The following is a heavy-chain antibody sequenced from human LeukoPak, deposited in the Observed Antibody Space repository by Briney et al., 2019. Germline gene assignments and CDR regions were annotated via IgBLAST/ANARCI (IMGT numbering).Heavy chain of an antibody. CDR2: INHSGST. CDR1: GGSFSGYY. V-gene: IGHV4-34*01. Sequence: KPSETLSLTCAVYGGSFSGYYWSWIRQPPGKGLEWIGEINHSGSTNYNPSLKSRVTISVDTSKNQFSLKLSSVTAADTAVYYCARVGAPSGLATSRAWFDPWGQGTLVTVSP. D-gene: IGHD5-12*01. J-gene: IGHJ5*02. CDR3: ARVGAPSGLATSRAWFDP.